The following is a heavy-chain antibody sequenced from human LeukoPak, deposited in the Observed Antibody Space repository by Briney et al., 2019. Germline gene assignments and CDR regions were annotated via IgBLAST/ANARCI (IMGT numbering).Heavy chain of an antibody. V-gene: IGHV3-15*01. J-gene: IGHJ4*02. CDR3: TTDIVVVPAGEGDY. Sequence: GGTLRLSCSASAFTFINALMSWLPQAPGKGLEWFCRIKSKTDGGTTDYAAPVKGRFTISRDDSKNTLNLQMNSLKTEDTAVYYCTTDIVVVPAGEGDYWGQGTLVTVSS. CDR1: AFTFINAL. CDR2: IKSKTDGGTT. D-gene: IGHD2-2*01.